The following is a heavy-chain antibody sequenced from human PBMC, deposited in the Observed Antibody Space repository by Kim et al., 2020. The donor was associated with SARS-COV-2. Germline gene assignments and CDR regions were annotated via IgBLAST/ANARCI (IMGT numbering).Heavy chain of an antibody. CDR2: ISDDGTST. CDR1: GFTVSSYW. CDR3: ARGKGLHVWFDP. D-gene: IGHD2-15*01. J-gene: IGHJ5*02. V-gene: IGHV3-74*01. Sequence: GGSLRLSCAASGFTVSSYWMHWVRHAPGKGLIWVSRISDDGTSTYYADSVKGRFTISRDSATNTLFLQMNSLRVEDTAVYFCARGKGLHVWFDPWGQGT.